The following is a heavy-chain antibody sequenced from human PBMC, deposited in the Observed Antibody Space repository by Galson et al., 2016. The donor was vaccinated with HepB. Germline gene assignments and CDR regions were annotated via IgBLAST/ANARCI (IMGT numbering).Heavy chain of an antibody. Sequence: SETLSLTCAVFGGTFNGYYWTWIRQSPGKGLEWIGEINHSGNTNYNPALKSRANLSVDMSKKQFTLQLNSVTAADRAIYYCARGTYYDSATRFDSWGQGTPVTVAS. V-gene: IGHV4-34*01. D-gene: IGHD3-3*01. J-gene: IGHJ4*02. CDR2: INHSGNT. CDR1: GGTFNGYY. CDR3: ARGTYYDSATRFDS.